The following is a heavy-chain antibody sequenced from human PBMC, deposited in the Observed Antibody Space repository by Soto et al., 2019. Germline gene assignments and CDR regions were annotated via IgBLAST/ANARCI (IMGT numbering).Heavy chain of an antibody. CDR3: GRDRSYYSDY. Sequence: QVQLVQSGAEVKKPGASVKVSCKASGYTFTSYGISWVRQAPGQGLEGMGWISAYNGNTNYAQKLQGRVTMTTDTPTSTAYMELRRLRSEETAVYYCGRDRSYYSDYWGQGTLVTVSS. CDR1: GYTFTSYG. V-gene: IGHV1-18*01. J-gene: IGHJ4*02. CDR2: ISAYNGNT. D-gene: IGHD3-10*01.